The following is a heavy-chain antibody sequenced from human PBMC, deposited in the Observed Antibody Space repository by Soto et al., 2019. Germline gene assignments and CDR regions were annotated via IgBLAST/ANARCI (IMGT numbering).Heavy chain of an antibody. J-gene: IGHJ2*01. D-gene: IGHD2-15*01. CDR1: GGSISSSSYY. CDR3: ARHRVYCSGGSCYRYFDL. Sequence: QLQLQESGPGLVKPSETLSLTCTVSGGSISSSSYYWGWIRQPPGKGLEWIGSIYYRGITYYNPALTSRVAISVDTSKTQFSLKLSSVTAADTAVYYCARHRVYCSGGSCYRYFDLWGRGTLVPVSS. V-gene: IGHV4-39*01. CDR2: IYYRGIT.